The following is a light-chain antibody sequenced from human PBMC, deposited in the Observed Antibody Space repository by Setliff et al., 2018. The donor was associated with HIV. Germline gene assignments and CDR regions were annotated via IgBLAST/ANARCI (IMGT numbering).Light chain of an antibody. Sequence: QSALTQPASVSGSPGQSITISCIGTSSDVGGYDFVSWYQQRPGKAPKRIIFDVSERPSGVSHRFSASKSGNTASLTISGLQTEDEANYFCASYRSPATYVFGIGTKVTVL. CDR1: SSDVGGYDF. CDR3: ASYRSPATYV. V-gene: IGLV2-14*03. CDR2: DVS. J-gene: IGLJ1*01.